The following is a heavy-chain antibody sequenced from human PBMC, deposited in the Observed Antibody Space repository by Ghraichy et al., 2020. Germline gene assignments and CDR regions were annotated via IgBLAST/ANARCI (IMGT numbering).Heavy chain of an antibody. V-gene: IGHV2-5*01. D-gene: IGHD3-22*01. CDR1: GFSLSTSGVG. CDR3: PHDLRHDYYDSSGYYLSTANWFDP. J-gene: IGHJ5*02. CDR2: IYWNDDK. Sequence: SGPTLVKPTQTLTLTCTFSGFSLSTSGVGVGWIRQPPGKALEWLALIYWNDDKRYNPSLKNRLTITKDTSKNQVVLTMTNLDPVDTATYYCPHDLRHDYYDSSGYYLSTANWFDPWGQGTLVTFSS.